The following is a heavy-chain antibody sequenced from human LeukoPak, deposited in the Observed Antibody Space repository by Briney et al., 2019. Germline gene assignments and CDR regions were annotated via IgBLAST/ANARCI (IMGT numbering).Heavy chain of an antibody. CDR1: GFTFSSYS. CDR3: AREAPANDY. CDR2: ISYDGSNK. D-gene: IGHD2-2*01. J-gene: IGHJ4*02. V-gene: IGHV3-30*03. Sequence: GGSLRLSCAASGFTFSSYSMNWVRQAPGKGLEWVAVISYDGSNKYYADSVKGRFTISRDNSKNTLYLQMNSLRAEDTAVYYCAREAPANDYWGQGTLVTLSS.